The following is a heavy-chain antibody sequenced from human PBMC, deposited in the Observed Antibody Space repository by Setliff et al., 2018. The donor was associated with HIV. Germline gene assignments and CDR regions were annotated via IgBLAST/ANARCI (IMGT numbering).Heavy chain of an antibody. CDR2: INAGNGNT. J-gene: IGHJ6*02. Sequence: ASVKVSCKASGYSFINYGINWVRQAPGQRLEWMGWINAGNGNTKYSQKFQGRVTITRDTSASTAYMELSSLRSEDTAVYYCARDRRIQPNWPTGVGMDVWGQGTTVTVSS. V-gene: IGHV1-3*01. D-gene: IGHD5-18*01. CDR3: ARDRRIQPNWPTGVGMDV. CDR1: GYSFINYG.